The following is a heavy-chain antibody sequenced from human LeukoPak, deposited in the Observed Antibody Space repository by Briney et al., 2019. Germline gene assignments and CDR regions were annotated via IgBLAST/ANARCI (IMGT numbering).Heavy chain of an antibody. V-gene: IGHV1-18*01. CDR2: ISAYNGNT. D-gene: IGHD1-26*01. CDR3: ARARELLGWFDP. J-gene: IGHJ5*02. CDR1: GYTFTSHG. Sequence: ASLKVSCKASGYTFTSHGISWVRQAPGQGLEWMGWISAYNGNTNYAQKLQGRVTMTTDTSTSTAYMELRSLRSDDTAVYYCARARELLGWFDPWGQGTLVTVSS.